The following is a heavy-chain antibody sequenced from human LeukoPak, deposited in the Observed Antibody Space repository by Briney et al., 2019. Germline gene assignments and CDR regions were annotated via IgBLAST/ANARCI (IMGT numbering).Heavy chain of an antibody. CDR3: ARVSNAYDYYYMDV. Sequence: GGSLRLSCAASRFTFSTYWMHWVRQAPGKGLVWVSRINSDGSSTDYADSVKGRFTISRDNSKNTLYLQMNSLRAEDTALYYCARVSNAYDYYYMDVWGKGTTVTVSS. CDR1: RFTFSTYW. V-gene: IGHV3-74*01. J-gene: IGHJ6*03. D-gene: IGHD2-8*01. CDR2: INSDGSST.